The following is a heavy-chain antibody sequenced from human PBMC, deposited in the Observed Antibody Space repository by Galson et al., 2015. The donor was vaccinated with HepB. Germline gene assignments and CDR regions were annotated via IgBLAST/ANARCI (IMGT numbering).Heavy chain of an antibody. CDR3: ARHQVGLVIKDPPYGMDV. D-gene: IGHD3-9*01. Sequence: QSGAEVKKPGESLKISCKGSGYSFTSYWIGWVRQMPGKGLEWMGIIYPGDSDTRYSPSFQGQVTISADKSISTAYLQWSSLKASDTAMYYCARHQVGLVIKDPPYGMDVWGQGTTVTVSS. CDR2: IYPGDSDT. J-gene: IGHJ6*02. V-gene: IGHV5-51*01. CDR1: GYSFTSYW.